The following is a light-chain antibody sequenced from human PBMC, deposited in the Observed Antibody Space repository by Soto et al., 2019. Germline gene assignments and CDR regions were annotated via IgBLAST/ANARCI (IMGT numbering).Light chain of an antibody. Sequence: IQMTQCPFFLSAYVGDRVTITFRAGQSMSSYLNWYQQIPGIAPKLLIYAASSLQSGVPSRFSGSGSGTDFTLTISSLQPEDFATYYCQQSYSTRLTFGGGTKVDIK. CDR2: AAS. CDR3: QQSYSTRLT. CDR1: QSMSSY. J-gene: IGKJ4*01. V-gene: IGKV1-39*01.